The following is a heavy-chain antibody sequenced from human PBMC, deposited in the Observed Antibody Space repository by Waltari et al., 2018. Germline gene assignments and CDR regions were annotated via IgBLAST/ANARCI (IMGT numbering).Heavy chain of an antibody. J-gene: IGHJ4*02. CDR2: VNPNRGGT. CDR1: GYTFTGYY. CDR3: ARVYYDYVWGSYRQNYFDY. D-gene: IGHD3-16*02. Sequence: QVQLVQSGAEVKKPGASVKVSCKASGYTFTGYYMHWVRQAPGQGLEWMGWVNPNRGGTNYAKKFQGRVTMTRDTSISTAYMELSRLRSDDTAVYYCARVYYDYVWGSYRQNYFDYWGQGTLVTVSS. V-gene: IGHV1-2*02.